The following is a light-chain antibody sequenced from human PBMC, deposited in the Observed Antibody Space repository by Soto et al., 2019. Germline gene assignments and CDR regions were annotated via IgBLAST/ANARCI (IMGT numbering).Light chain of an antibody. Sequence: QSALTQPASVSGSPGQSITISCTGTSTDVGGYTYVSWYQQHPGKAPRLMIYEVSNRPSGVPDRFSGSKSGNTASLTISGLQSEDEADYYCCSYAGRYTYVFGTGTKVTVL. J-gene: IGLJ1*01. CDR2: EVS. CDR1: STDVGGYTY. CDR3: CSYAGRYTYV. V-gene: IGLV2-11*01.